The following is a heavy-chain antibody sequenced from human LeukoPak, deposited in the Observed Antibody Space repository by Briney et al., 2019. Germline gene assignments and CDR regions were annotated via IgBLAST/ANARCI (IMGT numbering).Heavy chain of an antibody. V-gene: IGHV3-48*01. J-gene: IGHJ3*02. CDR2: ISSSSSTI. CDR3: ARDLWYGYSSSSGDAFDI. Sequence: GGSLRLSCAASGFTFSSYSMNWVRQAPGKGLEWVSYISSSSSTIYYADSVKGRLTISRDNAKNSLYLQMNSLRAEDTAVYYCARDLWYGYSSSSGDAFDIWGQGTMVTVSS. CDR1: GFTFSSYS. D-gene: IGHD6-6*01.